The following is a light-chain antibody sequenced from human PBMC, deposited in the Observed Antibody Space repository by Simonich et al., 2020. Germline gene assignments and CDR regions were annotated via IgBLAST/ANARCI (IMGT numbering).Light chain of an antibody. CDR3: CSYAGSYTLV. Sequence: QSALTQPRSVSGSPGQSVTISCTGTSRVVGGFNYVSWYQQHPGKAPKLMIYDVSKRPAGVPDRFSGAKSGNTASLTISGLQAEDEADYYCCSYAGSYTLVFGGGTKLTVL. J-gene: IGLJ2*01. V-gene: IGLV2-11*01. CDR2: DVS. CDR1: SRVVGGFNY.